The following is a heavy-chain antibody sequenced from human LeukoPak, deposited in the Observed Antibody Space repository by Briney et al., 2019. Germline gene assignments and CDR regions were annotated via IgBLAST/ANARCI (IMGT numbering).Heavy chain of an antibody. V-gene: IGHV3-7*01. J-gene: IGHJ4*02. CDR3: ARARLSFTRGIGANYFDY. D-gene: IGHD2-15*01. Sequence: GGSLRLSCAASGFTFSSYWMSWVRQAPGKGLEWVANIMGDGSEKYYVDSVKGRFSISRDNAKNFLYLQVNSLRADDTAVYYSARARLSFTRGIGANYFDYWGQGTLVTVSS. CDR2: IMGDGSEK. CDR1: GFTFSSYW.